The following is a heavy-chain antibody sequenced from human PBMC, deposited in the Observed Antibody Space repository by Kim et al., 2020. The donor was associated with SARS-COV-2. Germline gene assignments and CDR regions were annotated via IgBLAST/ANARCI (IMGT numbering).Heavy chain of an antibody. J-gene: IGHJ4*02. CDR2: IKSKTDGGTT. V-gene: IGHV3-15*01. CDR1: GFTFSNAW. D-gene: IGHD2-2*01. CDR3: TTGEGWGTCSSTSCYVDY. Sequence: GGSLRLSCAASGFTFSNAWMSWVRQAPGKGLEWVGRIKSKTDGGTTDYAAPVKGRFTISRDDSKNTLYLQMNSLKTEDTAVYYCTTGEGWGTCSSTSCYVDYWGQGTLVTVSS.